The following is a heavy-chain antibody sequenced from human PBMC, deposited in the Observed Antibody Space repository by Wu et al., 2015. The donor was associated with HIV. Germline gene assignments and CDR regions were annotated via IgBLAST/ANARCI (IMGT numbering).Heavy chain of an antibody. V-gene: IGHV1-24*01. CDR1: GYTLSKLS. CDR3: ATLRGGSYESTGKGYFDH. Sequence: QVPLVQSGAEVRKPGAPVKVSCKVSGYTLSKLSMHWVRQTPGKGLEWMGGFDPKDGEIVYAQNFQGRLTMTEDTSTDTAYVELRSLRFEDTAVHYCATLRGGSYESTGKGYFDHWGQGTLVTVSS. D-gene: IGHD3-22*01. J-gene: IGHJ4*02. CDR2: FDPKDGEI.